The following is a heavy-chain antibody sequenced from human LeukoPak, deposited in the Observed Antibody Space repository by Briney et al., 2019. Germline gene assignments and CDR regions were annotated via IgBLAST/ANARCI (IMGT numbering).Heavy chain of an antibody. CDR3: ARHGTGWSKRVLDY. CDR2: IYYSGST. V-gene: IGHV4-39*01. J-gene: IGHJ4*02. D-gene: IGHD1-1*01. CDR1: GGSISSSSYY. Sequence: PSETLSLTCTVSGGSISSSSYYWGWIRQPPGKGLEWIGSIYYSGSTYYNPSLKSRVTISVDTSKNQFSLKLSSVTAADTAVYYCARHGTGWSKRVLDYWGQGILVTVSS.